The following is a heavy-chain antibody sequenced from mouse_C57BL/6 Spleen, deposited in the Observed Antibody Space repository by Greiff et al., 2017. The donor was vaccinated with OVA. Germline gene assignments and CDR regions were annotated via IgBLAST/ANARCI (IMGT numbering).Heavy chain of an antibody. Sequence: QVQLKQPGAELVRPGSSVKLSCKASGYTFTSYWMHWVKQRPIQGLEWIGNIDPSDSETHYNQKFKDKATLTVDKSSSTAYMQLSSLTSEDSAVYYCARSGGDWGYYGDYAMDYWGQGTSVTVSS. D-gene: IGHD1-1*01. CDR2: IDPSDSET. CDR1: GYTFTSYW. J-gene: IGHJ4*01. CDR3: ARSGGDWGYYGDYAMDY. V-gene: IGHV1-52*01.